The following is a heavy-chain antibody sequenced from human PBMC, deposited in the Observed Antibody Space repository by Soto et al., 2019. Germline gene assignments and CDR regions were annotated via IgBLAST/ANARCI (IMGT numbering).Heavy chain of an antibody. D-gene: IGHD3-10*01. J-gene: IGHJ6*02. V-gene: IGHV1-69*01. Sequence: QVQLVQSGAEVKKPGSSVKVSCKASGGTFSSYAISWVRQAPGQGLEWMGGIIPIFGTANYAQKFQGRVTITADDSTRAAYMELSSLRSEDTAVYYCARPIYGSGSSYYYYGMDVWGQGTTVPVSS. CDR1: GGTFSSYA. CDR3: ARPIYGSGSSYYYYGMDV. CDR2: IIPIFGTA.